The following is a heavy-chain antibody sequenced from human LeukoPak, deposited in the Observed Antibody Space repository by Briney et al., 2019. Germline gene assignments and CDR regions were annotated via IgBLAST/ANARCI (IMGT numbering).Heavy chain of an antibody. CDR3: AKILRGYSYGGFDY. V-gene: IGHV3-23*01. CDR2: ISGGGDST. CDR1: GFIFSSYA. Sequence: GGSLRLSCAASGFIFSSYAMSWVRQAPGKGLEWVSTISGGGDSTYYRDSVKGRFTISRDNPKNTVDLQMNSLRAEDTAVYYCAKILRGYSYGGFDYWGQGTLVPVSS. J-gene: IGHJ4*02. D-gene: IGHD5-18*01.